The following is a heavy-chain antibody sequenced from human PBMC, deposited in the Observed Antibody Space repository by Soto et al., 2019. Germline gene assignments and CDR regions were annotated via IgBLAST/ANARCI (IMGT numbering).Heavy chain of an antibody. CDR2: IWFDGKKQ. CDR1: GFTFSVYG. J-gene: IGHJ5*02. CDR3: ARKFWTHRFDL. Sequence: GGSLRVSCVASGFTFSVYGMNWVRQAPGKGLEWVAVIWFDGKKQYYADSVKGRITISRDNSNNTLYLQMNSLRAEDTAVDYCARKFWTHRFDLWCQGPQVTV. D-gene: IGHD1-1*01. V-gene: IGHV3-33*01.